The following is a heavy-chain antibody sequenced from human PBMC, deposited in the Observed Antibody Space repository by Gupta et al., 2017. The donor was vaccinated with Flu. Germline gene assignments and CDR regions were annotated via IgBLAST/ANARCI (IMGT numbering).Heavy chain of an antibody. CDR3: ARSWELRRGSDY. J-gene: IGHJ4*02. D-gene: IGHD1-26*01. V-gene: IGHV3-21*06. CDR2: MSSRRSYI. Sequence: EVQLVESGGGLVKHGGSLRLACAASGFTFSSYSMNWVRQAPGKGLEWVSSMSSRRSYIYYVDSLKGRFTISKDNAKNSLYLQMNSLRAEDTAVYYCARSWELRRGSDYWGQGTLVIGSS. CDR1: GFTFSSYS.